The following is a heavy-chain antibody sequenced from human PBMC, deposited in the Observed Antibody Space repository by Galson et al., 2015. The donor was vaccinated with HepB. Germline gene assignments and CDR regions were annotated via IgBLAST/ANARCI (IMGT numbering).Heavy chain of an antibody. Sequence: SVKVSCKASGYTFTSYGLSWLRQAPGQGLEYMGWISPYNGNTNYAQKLQGRVTMTTDKSTTTAYMELRSLRSDDTAVYYCALRTGTYPYYFGFWGQGTLVAVSS. CDR1: GYTFTSYG. V-gene: IGHV1-18*01. J-gene: IGHJ4*02. D-gene: IGHD3-10*01. CDR3: ALRTGTYPYYFGF. CDR2: ISPYNGNT.